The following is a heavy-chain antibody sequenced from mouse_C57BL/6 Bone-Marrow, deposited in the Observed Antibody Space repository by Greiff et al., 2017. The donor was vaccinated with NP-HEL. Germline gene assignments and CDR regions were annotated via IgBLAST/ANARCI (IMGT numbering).Heavy chain of an antibody. CDR3: ARRYDGFDY. CDR2: IDPSDSYT. V-gene: IGHV1-59*01. CDR1: GYTFTSYW. Sequence: QVQLQQPGAELVRPGTSVKLSCKASGYTFTSYWMHWVKQRPGQGLEWIGVIDPSDSYTNYNQKFKGKATLTVDTSSSKAYMQLSSLTSEDSAVYYCARRYDGFDYWGQGTTLTVSS. D-gene: IGHD2-3*01. J-gene: IGHJ2*01.